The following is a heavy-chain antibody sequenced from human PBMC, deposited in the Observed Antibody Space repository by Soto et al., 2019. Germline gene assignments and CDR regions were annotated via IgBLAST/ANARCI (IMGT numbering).Heavy chain of an antibody. D-gene: IGHD3-3*01. Sequence: GGSLRLSCSASGFTFSSYAMHWVRQAPGKGLEYVSAISSNGGSTYYADSVKGRFTISRDNSKNTLYLQMSSLRAEDTAVYYCAKDRRRFLEWLSLYYYGMDVWGQGTTVTVSS. CDR1: GFTFSSYA. J-gene: IGHJ6*02. CDR3: AKDRRRFLEWLSLYYYGMDV. V-gene: IGHV3-64D*06. CDR2: ISSNGGST.